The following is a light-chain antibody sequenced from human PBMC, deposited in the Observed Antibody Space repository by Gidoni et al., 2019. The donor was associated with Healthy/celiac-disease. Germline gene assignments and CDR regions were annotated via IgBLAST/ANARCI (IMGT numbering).Light chain of an antibody. Sequence: EIVMTQSPDTLSVSPGERATLSCRASQSVSSNVAWYQQKPGQAPRLLIYGASTRATGIPARFSGSGSGTEFTLTISSLQSEDFAVYYCQQYNNWPPGTFGQGTKVEIK. V-gene: IGKV3-15*01. J-gene: IGKJ1*01. CDR3: QQYNNWPPGT. CDR1: QSVSSN. CDR2: GAS.